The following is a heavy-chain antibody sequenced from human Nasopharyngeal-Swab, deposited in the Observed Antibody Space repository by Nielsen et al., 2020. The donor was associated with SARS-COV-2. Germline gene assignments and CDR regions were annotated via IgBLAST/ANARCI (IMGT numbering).Heavy chain of an antibody. CDR2: ISYDGNNK. CDR1: GFTFSSYA. CDR3: ARDPDGGNVWEDAFDI. J-gene: IGHJ3*02. D-gene: IGHD4-23*01. Sequence: GESLKISCAASGFTFSSYAMHWVRQAPGKGLEWVAVISYDGNNKYYADPVKGRFTISRDNSKNTLYLQMNSLRAEDTAVYYCARDPDGGNVWEDAFDIWGQGTMVTVSS. V-gene: IGHV3-30-3*01.